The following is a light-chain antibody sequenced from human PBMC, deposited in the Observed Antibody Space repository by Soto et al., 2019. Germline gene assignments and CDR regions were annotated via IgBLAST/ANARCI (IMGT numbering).Light chain of an antibody. CDR3: SSYARSNTLV. V-gene: IGLV2-14*01. CDR2: YVS. CDR1: SSDVGGYDY. J-gene: IGLJ1*01. Sequence: QSVLTQPASVSGSPGQSITISCTGTSSDVGGYDYVSWYQQYPGKAPKLMIYYVSDRPSGVSDRFSGSKSGNTASLTISGLQAEDEADYYCSSYARSNTLVFGTGTKVPVL.